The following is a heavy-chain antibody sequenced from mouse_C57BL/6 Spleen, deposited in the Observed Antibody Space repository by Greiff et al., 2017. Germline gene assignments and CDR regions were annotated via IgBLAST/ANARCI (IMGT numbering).Heavy chain of an antibody. J-gene: IGHJ3*01. CDR2: ISGGGGNT. D-gene: IGHD2-4*01. CDR1: GFTFSSYT. V-gene: IGHV5-9*01. CDR3: ARHLYYDYDDPFAY. Sequence: EVKLVESGGGLVKPGGSLKLSCAASGFTFSSYTMSWVRQTPEKRLEWVATISGGGGNTYYPDSVKGRFTISRDNAKNTLYLQMSSLRSEDTALYYCARHLYYDYDDPFAYWGQGTLVTVSA.